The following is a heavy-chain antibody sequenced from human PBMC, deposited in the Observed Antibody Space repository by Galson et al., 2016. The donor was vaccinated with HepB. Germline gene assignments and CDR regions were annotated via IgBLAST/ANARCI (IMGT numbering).Heavy chain of an antibody. Sequence: SLRLSCAASGFVFRTYAMNWVRQAPGKGLEWVASISTGSTYIYYSDSVKGRFTISRDNAKNSLFLQMNSLRVEDTAVYYCARMRVGATHNWYFDLWGRGTLVTVSS. D-gene: IGHD1-26*01. CDR3: ARMRVGATHNWYFDL. CDR1: GFVFRTYA. J-gene: IGHJ2*01. V-gene: IGHV3-21*06. CDR2: ISTGSTYI.